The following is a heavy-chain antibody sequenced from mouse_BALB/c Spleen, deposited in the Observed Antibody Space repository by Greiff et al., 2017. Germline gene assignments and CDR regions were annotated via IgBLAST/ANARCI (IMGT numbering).Heavy chain of an antibody. CDR1: GFNIKDTY. J-gene: IGHJ4*01. D-gene: IGHD2-3*01. Sequence: VQLQQSGAELVKPGASVKLSCTASGFNIKDTYMHWVKQRPEQGLEWIGRIDPANGNTKYDPKFQGKATITADTSSNTAYLQLSSLTSEDTAVYYCARWLLGYAMDYWGQGTSVTVSS. CDR3: ARWLLGYAMDY. V-gene: IGHV14-3*02. CDR2: IDPANGNT.